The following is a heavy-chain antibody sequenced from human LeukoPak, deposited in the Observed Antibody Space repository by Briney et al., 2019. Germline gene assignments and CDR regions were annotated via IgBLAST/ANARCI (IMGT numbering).Heavy chain of an antibody. D-gene: IGHD3-22*01. V-gene: IGHV1-2*02. CDR2: INPNSGGT. CDR3: ARVSSYYDSRDY. CDR1: GYTFTSYG. J-gene: IGHJ4*02. Sequence: ASVKVSCKASGYTFTSYGISWVRRAPGQGLEWMGWINPNSGGTNYAQKFQGRVTMTRDTSISTAYMELSRLRSDDTAVYYCARVSSYYDSRDYWGQGTLVTVSS.